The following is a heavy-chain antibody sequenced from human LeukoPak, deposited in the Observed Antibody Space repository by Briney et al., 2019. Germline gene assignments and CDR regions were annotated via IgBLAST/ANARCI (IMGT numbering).Heavy chain of an antibody. CDR2: ISPSGNT. CDR1: GGSFTIYS. CDR3: TRRVRSADYRLDY. Sequence: PSETLSLTCAVYGGSFTIYSWTWIRQPPGNSLKWVGEISPSGNTQYNQSLKSRVTISLDASKSQFSLKLNSVTAADTAVYYCTRRVRSADYRLDYWGQGTLVTVSS. V-gene: IGHV4-34*01. D-gene: IGHD4-11*01. J-gene: IGHJ4*02.